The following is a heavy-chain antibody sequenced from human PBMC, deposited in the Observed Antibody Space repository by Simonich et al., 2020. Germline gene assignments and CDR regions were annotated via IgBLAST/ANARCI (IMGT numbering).Heavy chain of an antibody. CDR2: IWDDGSNK. CDR1: GFTFSSFG. J-gene: IGHJ5*02. V-gene: IGHV3-33*01. D-gene: IGHD6-13*01. Sequence: QVQLVESGGGVVQPGRSLRLSCAASGFTFSSFGMHWVRQAPGEGREWGTCIWDDGSNKYYADSVKGRFTIARDNSKNTLYLQMNSLRAEDTAVYYCARAYSSSWYNWFDPWGQGTLVTVSS. CDR3: ARAYSSSWYNWFDP.